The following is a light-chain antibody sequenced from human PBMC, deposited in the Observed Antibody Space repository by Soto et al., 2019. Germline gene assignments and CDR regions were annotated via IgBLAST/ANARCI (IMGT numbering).Light chain of an antibody. CDR1: QSVSSSY. CDR2: GAS. Sequence: VILTQSPATLSLSPGERATLSCRASQSVSSSYLAWYQQKPGQAPRPLIYGASSRATGIPDRFSGSGSGTEFTLTISRLEPEDFAVYYCQQYGSSQTFGQGTKVDTK. V-gene: IGKV3-20*01. CDR3: QQYGSSQT. J-gene: IGKJ1*01.